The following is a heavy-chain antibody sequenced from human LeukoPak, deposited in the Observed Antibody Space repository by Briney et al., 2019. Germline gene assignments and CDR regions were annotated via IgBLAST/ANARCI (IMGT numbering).Heavy chain of an antibody. Sequence: PGGSLRLSCAASGFTFSSYSMNWVRQAPGRGLEWVSSISSSSYIYYADSVEGRFTISRDNAKNSLYLQMNSLRAEDTAVYYCAREGYYYDSSGYYPDQGYFDYWGQGTLVTVSS. V-gene: IGHV3-21*01. CDR1: GFTFSSYS. CDR2: ISSSSYI. CDR3: AREGYYYDSSGYYPDQGYFDY. D-gene: IGHD3-22*01. J-gene: IGHJ4*02.